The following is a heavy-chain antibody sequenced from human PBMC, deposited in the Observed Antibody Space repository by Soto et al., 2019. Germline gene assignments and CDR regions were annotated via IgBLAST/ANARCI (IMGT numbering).Heavy chain of an antibody. CDR2: ISGSGGST. CDR3: AKVHRNYYGSGSAPHFDY. D-gene: IGHD3-10*01. Sequence: GGSLRLSCAASGFTFSSYAMSWVRQAPGKGLEWVSAISGSGGSTYYADSVKGRFTISRDNSKNTLYLQMSSLRAEDTAVYYCAKVHRNYYGSGSAPHFDYWGQGTLVTVSS. J-gene: IGHJ4*02. CDR1: GFTFSSYA. V-gene: IGHV3-23*01.